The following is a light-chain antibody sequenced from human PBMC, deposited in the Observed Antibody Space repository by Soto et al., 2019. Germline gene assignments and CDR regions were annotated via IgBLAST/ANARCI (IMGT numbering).Light chain of an antibody. CDR1: SSDVGCYKL. J-gene: IGLJ2*01. CDR2: DVS. V-gene: IGLV2-23*02. Sequence: QSVLTQPASVSGSPGQSITISCTGTSSDVGCYKLVSWYQQHPGKAPKLMIYDVSKRPSGVSDRFSGSKSGNTASLTISGLQAEEEADYYCCSYAASCTPEVFGAGTKLTVL. CDR3: CSYAASCTPEV.